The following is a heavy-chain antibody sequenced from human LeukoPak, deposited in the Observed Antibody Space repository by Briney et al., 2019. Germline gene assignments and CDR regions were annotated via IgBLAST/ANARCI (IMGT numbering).Heavy chain of an antibody. CDR3: AREILADY. Sequence: GGSLRLSCAASGFTFSNYWMTWVRQAPGTGLEWVANIKEDGSEKYYVDSVKGRFTISRDNAKNSLYLQMNSLRAEDTAVYYCAREILADYWGQGTLVTVSS. V-gene: IGHV3-7*01. J-gene: IGHJ4*02. D-gene: IGHD3-3*01. CDR1: GFTFSNYW. CDR2: IKEDGSEK.